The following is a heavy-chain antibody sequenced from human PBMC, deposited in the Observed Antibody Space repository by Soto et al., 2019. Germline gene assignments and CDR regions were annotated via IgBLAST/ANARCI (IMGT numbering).Heavy chain of an antibody. J-gene: IGHJ4*02. CDR1: SGSFSGYY. Sequence: SETLSLTCAVYSGSFSGYYWSWIRQPPGKGLEWIGELYQGLSIVYNPSLESRVTISGDSSKNQFSLKLRSVTASDTAMYYCARHSWSLSLTGATYFEFWGQGALVTVSS. CDR2: LYQGLSI. V-gene: IGHV4-34*01. D-gene: IGHD1-7*01. CDR3: ARHSWSLSLTGATYFEF.